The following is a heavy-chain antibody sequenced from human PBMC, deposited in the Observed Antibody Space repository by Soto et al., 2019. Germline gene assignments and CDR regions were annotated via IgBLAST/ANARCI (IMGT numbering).Heavy chain of an antibody. CDR2: ISYDGSNK. Sequence: EQLVESGGGVVQPGRSLRLSCAASGFTFSSYAMHWVRQAPGKGLEWVAVISYDGSNKYYADSVKGRFTISRDNSKNTLYLQMNSLRAEDTAVYYCARGKPGTFDYWGQGTLVTVSS. CDR3: ARGKPGTFDY. V-gene: IGHV3-30-3*01. D-gene: IGHD3-10*01. CDR1: GFTFSSYA. J-gene: IGHJ4*02.